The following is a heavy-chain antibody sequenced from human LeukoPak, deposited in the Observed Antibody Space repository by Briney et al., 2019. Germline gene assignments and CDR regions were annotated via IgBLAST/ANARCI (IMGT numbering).Heavy chain of an antibody. CDR3: ARGNARSWYFLY. Sequence: ASVKVSCKASGYTFTDYYMHWVRQAPGQGLEWMGRVNPNSGIANYAQRFQGRVTMTRDTSISTAYMELSGLRSDYTALYYCARGNARSWYFLYWGQGTLVTVSS. J-gene: IGHJ4*02. CDR2: VNPNSGIA. V-gene: IGHV1-2*06. CDR1: GYTFTDYY. D-gene: IGHD6-13*01.